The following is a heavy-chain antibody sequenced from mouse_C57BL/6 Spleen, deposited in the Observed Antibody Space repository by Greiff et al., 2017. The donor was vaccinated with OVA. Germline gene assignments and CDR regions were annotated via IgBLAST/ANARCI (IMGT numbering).Heavy chain of an antibody. J-gene: IGHJ4*01. D-gene: IGHD1-1*01. CDR1: GFSLTSYG. V-gene: IGHV2-2*01. Sequence: QVQLKESGPGLVQPSQSLSITCTVSGFSLTSYGVHWVRQSPGKGLEWLGVIWSGGSTDYNAAFISRLSISKDNSKSQVFFKMNSLQADDTAIYYCARYFYYGSSYDYYAMDYWGQGTSVTVSS. CDR2: IWSGGST. CDR3: ARYFYYGSSYDYYAMDY.